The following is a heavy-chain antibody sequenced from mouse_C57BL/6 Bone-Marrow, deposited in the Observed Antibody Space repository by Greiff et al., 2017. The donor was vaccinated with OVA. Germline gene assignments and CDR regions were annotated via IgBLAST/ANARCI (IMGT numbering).Heavy chain of an antibody. Sequence: LVESGPELVKPGASVKISCKASGYAFSSSWMNWVKQRPGKGLEWIGRIYPGDGDTNYNGKFKGKATLTADKSSSTAYMQLSSLTSEDSAVYFCAGTTVVATGDYWGQGTTLTVSS. CDR2: IYPGDGDT. J-gene: IGHJ2*01. V-gene: IGHV1-82*01. CDR1: GYAFSSSW. CDR3: AGTTVVATGDY. D-gene: IGHD1-1*01.